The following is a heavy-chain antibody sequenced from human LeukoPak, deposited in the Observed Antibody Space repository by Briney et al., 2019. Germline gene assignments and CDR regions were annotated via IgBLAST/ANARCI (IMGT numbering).Heavy chain of an antibody. Sequence: ASVKVSCKTSGYNFARYGVTWVRQAPGRGLEWMGWIAAYNNKTDYAQKVQERVILTTDISTSTAYMELRNLRYDDTAVYYCVRVGSVVATISNYWGQGTLVLVSS. D-gene: IGHD5-12*01. CDR1: GYNFARYG. J-gene: IGHJ4*02. CDR2: IAAYNNKT. CDR3: VRVGSVVATISNY. V-gene: IGHV1-18*01.